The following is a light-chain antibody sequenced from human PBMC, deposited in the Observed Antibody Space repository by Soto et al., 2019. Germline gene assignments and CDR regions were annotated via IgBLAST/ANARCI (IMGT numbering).Light chain of an antibody. J-gene: IGKJ4*01. V-gene: IGKV3-15*01. CDR3: QKDSSWPLT. Sequence: EIVMTQSPATLSVSPGERVTLSCRASQGIRSSLAWYQQKPGQAPRLLIYGASIRATGVPATFSGSGSGTEFTISISSLQSEHLGVYYCQKDSSWPLTFGGGTKVDI. CDR1: QGIRSS. CDR2: GAS.